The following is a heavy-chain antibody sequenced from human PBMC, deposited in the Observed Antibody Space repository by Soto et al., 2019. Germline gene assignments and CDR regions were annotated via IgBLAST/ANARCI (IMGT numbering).Heavy chain of an antibody. CDR2: SNAGNGNT. V-gene: IGHV1-3*01. CDR1: GYTFTSYA. Sequence: GASVKVSCQAPGYTFTSYAMHWMRQAPGQRREWMGWSNAGNGNTKYSQKFQGRVTITRDTSASKAYMELSSLRSEDTAVYDCARSIVVVPALDYWGQGTLVPVSS. D-gene: IGHD2-21*02. CDR3: ARSIVVVPALDY. J-gene: IGHJ4*02.